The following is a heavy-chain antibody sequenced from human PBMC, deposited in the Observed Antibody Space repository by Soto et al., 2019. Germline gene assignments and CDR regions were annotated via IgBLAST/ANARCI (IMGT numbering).Heavy chain of an antibody. CDR1: GFTFSSYA. CDR2: ISSNGGST. CDR3: VKQDGYSYAFDI. V-gene: IGHV3-64D*06. J-gene: IGHJ3*02. D-gene: IGHD5-18*01. Sequence: EVQLVESGGGLVQPGGSLRLSCSASGFTFSSYAMHWVRQAPGKGLEYVSAISSNGGSTYYADSVKGRFTISRDNSKNTLYLQMTSLIAEDTAVYYCVKQDGYSYAFDIGGQETMVTVSS.